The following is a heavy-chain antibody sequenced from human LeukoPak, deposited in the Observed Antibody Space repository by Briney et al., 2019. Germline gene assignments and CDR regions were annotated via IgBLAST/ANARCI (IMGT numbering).Heavy chain of an antibody. D-gene: IGHD3-10*01. CDR3: SKDLTSDFGGDLDP. CDR1: GFTFSSYS. CDR2: ISSSSSYI. Sequence: GGSLRLSCAASGFTFSSYSMNWVRQAPGKGLEWVSSISSSSSYIYYADSVKGRFTISRDNAKNSLYLQMNSLRAEDTAVYYCSKDLTSDFGGDLDPWGQGTLVTVSS. V-gene: IGHV3-21*01. J-gene: IGHJ5*02.